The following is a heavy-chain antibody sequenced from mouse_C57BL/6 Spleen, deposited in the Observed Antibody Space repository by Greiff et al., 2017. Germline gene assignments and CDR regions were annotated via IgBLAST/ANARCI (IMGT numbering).Heavy chain of an antibody. CDR2: INPNNGGT. J-gene: IGHJ1*03. Sequence: VQLQQSGPELVKPGASVKIPCKASGYTFTDYNMDWVKQSHGKSLEWIGDINPNNGGTIYNQKFKGKATLTVDKSSSTAYMELRSLTSEDTAVYYCARRGGGLRPPYWYFDVGGTGTTVTVSS. CDR3: ARRGGGLRPPYWYFDV. V-gene: IGHV1-18*01. D-gene: IGHD2-4*01. CDR1: GYTFTDYN.